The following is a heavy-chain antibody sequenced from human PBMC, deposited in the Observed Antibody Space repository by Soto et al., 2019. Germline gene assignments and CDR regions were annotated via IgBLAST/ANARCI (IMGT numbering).Heavy chain of an antibody. J-gene: IGHJ5*02. Sequence: QVQLVESGGGVVQPGRSLRLSCAASGFTFSSFGIHWVHQAPGKGLEWVALTSYDGTNRHFADSVKGRFTISRDNSKNTVYLQMNSLRPEDTAVYYCAKDSPSYCSGGSCYGGGWLDPWGQGTLVTVSS. CDR3: AKDSPSYCSGGSCYGGGWLDP. V-gene: IGHV3-30*18. CDR1: GFTFSSFG. D-gene: IGHD2-15*01. CDR2: TSYDGTNR.